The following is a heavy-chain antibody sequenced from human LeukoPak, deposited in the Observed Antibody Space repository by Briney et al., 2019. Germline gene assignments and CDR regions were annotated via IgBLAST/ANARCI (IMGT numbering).Heavy chain of an antibody. CDR2: IYYSGST. Sequence: PSETLSLTCTVSGGSISSGDYYWSWIRQPPGKGLEWIGYIYYSGSTYYNPSLKSRVTISVDTSKNQFSLKLSSVTAADTAVYYCARGGSVLRYFDWSYKGGAFDIWGQGTMVTVSS. CDR3: ARGGSVLRYFDWSYKGGAFDI. V-gene: IGHV4-30-4*08. D-gene: IGHD3-9*01. J-gene: IGHJ3*02. CDR1: GGSISSGDYY.